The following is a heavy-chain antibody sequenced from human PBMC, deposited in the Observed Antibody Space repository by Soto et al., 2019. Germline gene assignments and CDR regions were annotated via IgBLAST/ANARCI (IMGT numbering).Heavy chain of an antibody. CDR3: ANRGGFDF. CDR1: GFTFSSSG. J-gene: IGHJ3*01. Sequence: EGQLLQSGGGLVQPGESLRLSCAASGFTFSSSGMSWVRQAPGKGLEWVSRISGRGDYRYYADSVKGRFTISRHNSKNTVYLQMSSLTAEDTALNYCANRGGFDFWGQGTMVAVSS. CDR2: ISGRGDYR. D-gene: IGHD2-15*01. V-gene: IGHV3-23*01.